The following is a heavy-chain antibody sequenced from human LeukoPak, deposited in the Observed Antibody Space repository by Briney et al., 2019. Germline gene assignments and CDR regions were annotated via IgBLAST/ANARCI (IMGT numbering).Heavy chain of an antibody. Sequence: PSETLSLTCTVSGYSISSGYYWSWIRQPAGKGLEWIGRINTSGITNYNPSLKSRVIMSLDTSKNQFSLKLSSVTAADTAVYYCARGLSYYYDSGSYSTPLNWFAPWGQGTLVTVSS. J-gene: IGHJ5*02. CDR3: ARGLSYYYDSGSYSTPLNWFAP. D-gene: IGHD3-10*01. CDR2: INTSGIT. V-gene: IGHV4-4*07. CDR1: GYSISSGYY.